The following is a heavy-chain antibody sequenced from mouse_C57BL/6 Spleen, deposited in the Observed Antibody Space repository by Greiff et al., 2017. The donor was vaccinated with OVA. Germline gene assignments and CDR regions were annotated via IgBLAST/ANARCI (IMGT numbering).Heavy chain of an antibody. D-gene: IGHD4-1*01. V-gene: IGHV3-6*01. CDR1: GYSITSGYY. Sequence: EVQVVESGPGLVKPSQSLSLTCSVTGYSITSGYYWNWIRQFPGNKLEWMGYISYDGSNNYNPSLKNRISITRDTSKNQFFLKLNSVTTEDTATYYCARETGTRGFAYWGQGTLVTVSA. CDR2: ISYDGSN. CDR3: ARETGTRGFAY. J-gene: IGHJ3*01.